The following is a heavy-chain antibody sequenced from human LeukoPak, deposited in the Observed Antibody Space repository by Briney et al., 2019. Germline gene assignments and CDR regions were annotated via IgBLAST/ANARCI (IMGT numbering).Heavy chain of an antibody. D-gene: IGHD3-22*01. J-gene: IGHJ6*03. V-gene: IGHV4-61*05. CDR2: IYYSGST. CDR3: ARSSEGRYYYDSSGFSYYYYYMDV. Sequence: SETLSLTCTVSGGSISSSSYYWGWIRQPPGKGLESIGYIYYSGSTYYNPSLRSRVTISVDTSKNQFSLKLSSVTAADTAVYYCARSSEGRYYYDSSGFSYYYYYMDVWGKGTTVTISS. CDR1: GGSISSSSYY.